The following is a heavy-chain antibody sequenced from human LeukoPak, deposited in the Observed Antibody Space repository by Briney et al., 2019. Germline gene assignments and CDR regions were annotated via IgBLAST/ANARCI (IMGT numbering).Heavy chain of an antibody. CDR1: GFTFSSYS. CDR2: ISCSSSYI. J-gene: IGHJ4*02. Sequence: KPGGSLRLSCAASGFTFSSYSMNWVRQAPGKGLEWVSSISCSSSYIYYADSVKGRFTISRDNAKNSLYLQMNSLRAEDTAVYYCARDPIAVAVVFDYWGQGTLVTVSS. D-gene: IGHD6-19*01. CDR3: ARDPIAVAVVFDY. V-gene: IGHV3-21*01.